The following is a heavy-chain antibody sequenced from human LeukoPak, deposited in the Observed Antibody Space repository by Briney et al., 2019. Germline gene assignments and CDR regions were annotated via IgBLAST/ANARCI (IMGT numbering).Heavy chain of an antibody. CDR1: GGSISSSSYY. CDR3: ARYLPSGYSYGTPDY. Sequence: PSETLSLTCTVSGGSISSSSYYWGWIRQPPGKGLEWIGSIYYSGSTYYNPSLKSRVTISVDTSKNQFSLKLSSVTAADTAVYYCARYLPSGYSYGTPDYWGQGTLVTVSS. CDR2: IYYSGST. D-gene: IGHD5-18*01. J-gene: IGHJ4*02. V-gene: IGHV4-39*07.